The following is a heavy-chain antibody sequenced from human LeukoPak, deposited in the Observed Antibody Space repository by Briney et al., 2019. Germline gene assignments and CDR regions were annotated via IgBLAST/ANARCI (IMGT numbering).Heavy chain of an antibody. CDR2: ISSSSSYI. J-gene: IGHJ4*02. V-gene: IGHV3-21*03. Sequence: GGSLRLSCAASGFTFSSYSMNWVRQAPGKGLEWVSSISSSSSYIYYADSVKGRFTISRDNAKNSLYLQMNSLKTEDTAVYYCTTDDSGGYYYFDYWGQGTLVTVSS. D-gene: IGHD3-22*01. CDR3: TTDDSGGYYYFDY. CDR1: GFTFSSYS.